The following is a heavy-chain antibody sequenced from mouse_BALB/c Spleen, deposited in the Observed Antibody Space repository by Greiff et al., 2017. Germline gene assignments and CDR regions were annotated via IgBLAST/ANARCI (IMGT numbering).Heavy chain of an antibody. V-gene: IGHV7-3*02. CDR1: GFTFTDYY. D-gene: IGHD1-1*01. Sequence: DVQLVESGGGLVQPGGSLRLSCATSGFTFTDYYMSWVRQPPGKALEWLGFIRNIANGYTSEYSVSVKGRFTISRDNSLSILYLQMNTLRAEDSATYYYASHYYSSSYGFDDWGQGTTLTVSS. J-gene: IGHJ2*01. CDR2: IRNIANGYTS. CDR3: ASHYYSSSYGFDD.